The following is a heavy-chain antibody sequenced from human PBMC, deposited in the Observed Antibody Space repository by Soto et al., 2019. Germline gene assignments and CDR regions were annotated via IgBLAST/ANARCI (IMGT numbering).Heavy chain of an antibody. J-gene: IGHJ4*02. CDR2: IWYDGSNK. V-gene: IGHV3-33*01. CDR1: GFTFSSYG. D-gene: IGHD5-18*01. Sequence: GGSLRLSCAASGFTFSSYGMHWVRQAPGKGLEWVAVIWYDGSNKYYADSVKGRFTISRDNSKNTLYLQMNSLRAEDTAVYYCARDRGYSYGSRSPALDYWGQGTLVTVSS. CDR3: ARDRGYSYGSRSPALDY.